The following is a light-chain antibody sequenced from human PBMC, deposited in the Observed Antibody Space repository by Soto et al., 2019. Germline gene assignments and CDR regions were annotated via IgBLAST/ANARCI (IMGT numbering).Light chain of an antibody. J-gene: IGLJ1*01. CDR2: EVN. Sequence: SISRTETGGDIGNYNLVSWYRQNPGEAPKLIIYEVNKRPSGISSRLSGSKSGYTAFLTISGLQAEDEADYHCCSYAGSHSYIFGSGTKVTV. V-gene: IGLV2-23*02. CDR3: CSYAGSHSYI. CDR1: GGDIGNYNL.